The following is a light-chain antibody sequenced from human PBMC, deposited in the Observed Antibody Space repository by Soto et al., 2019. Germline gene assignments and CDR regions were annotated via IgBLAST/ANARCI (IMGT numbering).Light chain of an antibody. CDR3: LQHNSYPYT. CDR2: AAS. V-gene: IGKV1-17*01. J-gene: IGKJ2*01. CDR1: QGSRND. Sequence: DIQMTQSPSSLSASVGDRVTITCRASQGSRNDLGWYHQKPGKAPNRLIYAASSLQSGVPSRFSGSGSGTEFTLTISSLQPEDFTTYYCLQHNSYPYTFGQGTKLEIK.